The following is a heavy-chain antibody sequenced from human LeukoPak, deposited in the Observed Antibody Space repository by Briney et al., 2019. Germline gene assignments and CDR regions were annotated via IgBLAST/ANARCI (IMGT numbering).Heavy chain of an antibody. CDR3: ARDPTMVRGVTDYMDV. V-gene: IGHV3-48*01. D-gene: IGHD3-10*01. Sequence: GESLRLSCAASEFTFSRYSMNWVRQAPGKGLEWVSFISDSSNAIYYADSVRGRFTISRDNAKNSLYLQMDSLRAEDTAVYYCARDPTMVRGVTDYMDVWGKGTTVTVSS. CDR1: EFTFSRYS. CDR2: ISDSSNAI. J-gene: IGHJ6*03.